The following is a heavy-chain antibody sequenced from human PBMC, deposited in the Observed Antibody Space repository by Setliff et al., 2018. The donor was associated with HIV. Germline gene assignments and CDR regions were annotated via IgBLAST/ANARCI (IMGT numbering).Heavy chain of an antibody. D-gene: IGHD2-21*01. J-gene: IGHJ5*01. CDR1: GGSLTGSF. CDR2: INPVTGGI. CDR3: AKVGRCVGTTCPRWFDS. V-gene: IGHV1-2*07. Sequence: ASVKVSCKASGGSLTGSFIHWVRQAPGQGLEWMGWINPVTGGINYAHMFQGRVTMTRDTSIRTSYMELSSLTSDDTATYYCAKVGRCVGTTCPRWFDSWGQGTLVTVSS.